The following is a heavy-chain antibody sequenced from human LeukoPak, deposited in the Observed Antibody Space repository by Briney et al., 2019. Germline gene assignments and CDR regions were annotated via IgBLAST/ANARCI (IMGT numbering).Heavy chain of an antibody. CDR1: LYTLLPFT. V-gene: IGHV3-21*01. D-gene: IGHD2/OR15-2a*01. CDR3: GRAPGTYDQDTSTYPGIDS. J-gene: IGHJ4*02. CDR2: ICGVSRHM. Sequence: GGSLRLSCVPSLYTLLPFTILGARQAPGRGLEWVSSICGVSRHMYYADSVKGRFTISRENAKNTLFMEMNSLRLEDTAIYFWGRAPGTYDQDTSTYPGIDSWGPGTLVTVSS.